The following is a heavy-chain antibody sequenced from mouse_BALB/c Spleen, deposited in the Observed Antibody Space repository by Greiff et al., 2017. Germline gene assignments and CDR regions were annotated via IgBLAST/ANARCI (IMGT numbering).Heavy chain of an antibody. J-gene: IGHJ4*01. CDR2: INPSNGRT. D-gene: IGHD5-1-1*01. V-gene: IGHV1S81*02. CDR1: GYTFTSYW. Sequence: VKQSCKASGYTFTSYWMHWVKQRPGQGLEWIGEINPSNGRTNYNEKFKSKATLTVDKSSSTAYMQLSSLTSEDSAVYYCARGGISNTYAMDYWGQGTSVTVSS. CDR3: ARGGISNTYAMDY.